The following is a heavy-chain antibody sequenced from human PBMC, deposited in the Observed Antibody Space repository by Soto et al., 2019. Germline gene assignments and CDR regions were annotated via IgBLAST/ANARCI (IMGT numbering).Heavy chain of an antibody. CDR1: GFTISNNY. CDR3: ARTNYGSGSYPHYY. D-gene: IGHD3-10*01. V-gene: IGHV3-66*01. J-gene: IGHJ4*02. Sequence: EVQLVESGGGLVQPGGSLRLSCAASGFTISNNYMSWVRQAPGKGLEWVSVIYTGGSTYYADSVKGRFTISRDNSKNTLFLQMNCLRAEDTAVYYCARTNYGSGSYPHYYWGQGTLVTVSP. CDR2: IYTGGST.